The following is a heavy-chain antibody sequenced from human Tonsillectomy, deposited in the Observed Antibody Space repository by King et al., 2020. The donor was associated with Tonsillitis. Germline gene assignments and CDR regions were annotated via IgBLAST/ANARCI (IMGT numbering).Heavy chain of an antibody. Sequence: VQLVESGGGLVQPGGSLRLSCAASGFTFSSYWMSWVRQPPGKGLEWVANIKQDGSETYYVDSVKGRFTISGDNAKNSLYLQMNSLRAEDTAVYYCAMWYAFDYCGQGTLVTVSS. CDR1: GFTFSSYW. V-gene: IGHV3-7*03. CDR2: IKQDGSET. J-gene: IGHJ4*02. D-gene: IGHD2-15*01. CDR3: AMWYAFDY.